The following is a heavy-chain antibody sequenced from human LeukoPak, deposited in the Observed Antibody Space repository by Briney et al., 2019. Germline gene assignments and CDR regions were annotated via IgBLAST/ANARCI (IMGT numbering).Heavy chain of an antibody. D-gene: IGHD2-2*01. J-gene: IGHJ4*02. CDR2: ISAYNGNT. CDR3: ARDGARYCSSTSCYEDY. CDR1: GYTFTSYG. Sequence: ASVKVSCKASGYTFTSYGISWVRQAPGQGLEWMGWISAYNGNTNYAQKLQGGVTMTTDTSTSTAYMELRGLRSDDTAVYYCARDGARYCSSTSCYEDYWGQGTLVTVSS. V-gene: IGHV1-18*01.